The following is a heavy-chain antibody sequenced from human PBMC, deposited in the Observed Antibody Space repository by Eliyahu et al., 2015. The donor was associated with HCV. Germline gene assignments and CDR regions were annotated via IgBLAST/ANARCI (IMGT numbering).Heavy chain of an antibody. CDR1: GGSISSSSYY. V-gene: IGHV4-39*01. D-gene: IGHD1-14*01. J-gene: IGHJ6*02. Sequence: QLQLQESGPGLVKPSETLSLTCTVSGGSISSSSYYWGWIRQPPGKGLEWIGSIYYSGSTYYNPSLKSRVTISVDTSKNQFSLKLSSLPAADTAVYYCASHLNPEGYYYYGMDVWGQGTTVTVSS. CDR2: IYYSGST. CDR3: ASHLNPEGYYYYGMDV.